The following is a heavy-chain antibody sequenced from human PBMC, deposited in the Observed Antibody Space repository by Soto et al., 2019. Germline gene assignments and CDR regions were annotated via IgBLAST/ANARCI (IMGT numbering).Heavy chain of an antibody. V-gene: IGHV4-30-4*01. CDR1: GGSISSGDYY. CDR3: ARVELTGTTPWFDP. D-gene: IGHD1-7*01. Sequence: QVQLQESGTGLVKPSQTLSLTCTVSGGSISSGDYYWSWIRQHQGQGLEWIGNIYYSGSTSYNPSLKSRVTISVDTSKNQFSLKLSSVTAADTAVYYCARVELTGTTPWFDPWGQGTLVTVSS. J-gene: IGHJ5*02. CDR2: IYYSGST.